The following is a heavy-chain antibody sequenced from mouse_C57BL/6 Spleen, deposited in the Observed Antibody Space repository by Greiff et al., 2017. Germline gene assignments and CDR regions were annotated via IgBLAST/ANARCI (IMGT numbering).Heavy chain of an antibody. J-gene: IGHJ4*01. CDR2: INSDGGST. CDR1: EYEFPSHD. V-gene: IGHV5-2*01. Sequence: DVQLQESGGGLVQPGESLKLSCESNEYEFPSHDMSWVRKTPEKRLELVAAINSDGGSTYYPDTMERRFIISRDNTKKTLYLQMSSLRSEDTALYYCARQMDGNYGAMDYWGQGTSVTVSS. D-gene: IGHD2-1*01. CDR3: ARQMDGNYGAMDY.